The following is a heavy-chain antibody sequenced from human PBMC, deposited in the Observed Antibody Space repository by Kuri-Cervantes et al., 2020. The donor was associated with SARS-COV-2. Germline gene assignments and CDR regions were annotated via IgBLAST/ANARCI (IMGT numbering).Heavy chain of an antibody. CDR1: GFTFSSYS. Sequence: GGSLRLSCAASGFTFSSYSMNWVRQAPGKGLEWVAFIRSKAYGETTEYAASVEGRFSVSRDDSKGIAYLQMNSLKTEDTAVYYCTREDMDYWGQGTLVTVSS. CDR2: IRSKAYGETT. J-gene: IGHJ4*02. D-gene: IGHD2-15*01. CDR3: TREDMDY. V-gene: IGHV3-49*04.